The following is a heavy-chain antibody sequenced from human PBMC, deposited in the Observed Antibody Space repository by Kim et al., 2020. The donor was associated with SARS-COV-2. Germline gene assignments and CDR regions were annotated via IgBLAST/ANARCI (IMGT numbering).Heavy chain of an antibody. Sequence: YYADSVKGRLTISRENAKNTLYLQMNSLRAEDTAVYYCVKGLSGSRAFDIWGQGTMVTVSS. D-gene: IGHD6-25*01. V-gene: IGHV3-23*01. J-gene: IGHJ3*02. CDR3: VKGLSGSRAFDI.